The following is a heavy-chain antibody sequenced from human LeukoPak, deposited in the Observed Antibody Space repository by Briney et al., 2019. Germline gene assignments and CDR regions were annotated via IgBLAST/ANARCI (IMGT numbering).Heavy chain of an antibody. Sequence: ASVKVSCKTSGYSLPGYFMHWVRQAPGHGLEWMGWIRPKSGDTKSAQKFQGRVTVTTDTTISTAFLELSRLTSDDTAVYYCARGLSGTGNPYFDSWGQGTLVTVSS. CDR1: GYSLPGYF. J-gene: IGHJ4*02. CDR3: ARGLSGTGNPYFDS. D-gene: IGHD4-23*01. CDR2: IRPKSGDT. V-gene: IGHV1-2*02.